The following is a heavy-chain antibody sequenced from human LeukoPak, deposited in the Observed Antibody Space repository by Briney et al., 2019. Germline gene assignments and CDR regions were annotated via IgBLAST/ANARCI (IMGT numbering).Heavy chain of an antibody. CDR3: AKNIAAADSSGYYYYYMDV. CDR1: GLTFSSYW. CDR2: IKQDGSEK. J-gene: IGHJ6*03. D-gene: IGHD6-13*01. Sequence: GGSLRLSCPASGLTFSSYWMSWFGKAPGRGLEGGANIKQDGSEKYYVDSVKGRFTISRDNSKNTLYLQMNSLRAEDTAVYYCAKNIAAADSSGYYYYYMDVWGKGTTVTVSS. V-gene: IGHV3-7*01.